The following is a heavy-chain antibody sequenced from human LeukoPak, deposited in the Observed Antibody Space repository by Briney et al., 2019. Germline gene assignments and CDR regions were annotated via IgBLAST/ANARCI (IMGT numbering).Heavy chain of an antibody. D-gene: IGHD6-13*01. Sequence: PGGSLRLSCAASGFTFSGYEMNWVRQAPGSGLEWVAYITSSGSTIHYADSVKGRFTISRDNAKDVLYLQMNNLRAEDTGMYYCARGRPTPGTDYWGQGILVTVSS. CDR1: GFTFSGYE. J-gene: IGHJ4*02. CDR2: ITSSGSTI. CDR3: ARGRPTPGTDY. V-gene: IGHV3-48*03.